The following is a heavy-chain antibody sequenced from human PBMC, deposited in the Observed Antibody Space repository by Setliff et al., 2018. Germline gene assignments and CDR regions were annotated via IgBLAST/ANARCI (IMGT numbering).Heavy chain of an antibody. CDR2: FHTGGST. J-gene: IGHJ5*02. CDR3: ARAGPTVTFFRVLVISWWDP. CDR1: GDSISSGSYY. V-gene: IGHV4-61*09. Sequence: SETLSLTCTVSGDSISSGSYYWTWIRQPAGKGLEWIGHFHTGGSTNYNRSLRSRVSISVDTSKNQFSLKLSSVTAADTATYYCARAGPTVTFFRVLVISWWDPWGQGSLVTGSS. D-gene: IGHD3-3*01.